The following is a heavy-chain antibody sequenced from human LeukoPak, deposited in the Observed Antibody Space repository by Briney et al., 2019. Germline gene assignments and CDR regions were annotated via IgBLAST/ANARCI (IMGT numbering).Heavy chain of an antibody. J-gene: IGHJ6*03. V-gene: IGHV4-59*11. CDR1: GGSISSHY. D-gene: IGHD2-2*01. CDR3: ARGLVKPAAMWVYYYYYYMDV. CDR2: IYNSGST. Sequence: PSETLSLTCTVSGGSISSHYWSWIRQPPGKGLEWIGYIYNSGSTNYNPSLKSRVTISVDTSKNQFSLKLSSVTAADTAVYYCARGLVKPAAMWVYYYYYYMDVWGKGTTVTISS.